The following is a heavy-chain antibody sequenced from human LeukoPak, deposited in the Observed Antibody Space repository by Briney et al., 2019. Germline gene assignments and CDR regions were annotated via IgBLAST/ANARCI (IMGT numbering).Heavy chain of an antibody. CDR1: GGSMSSYY. V-gene: IGHV4-59*01. Sequence: PSETLSLTCTVSGGSMSSYYWSWVRQPPGKGLEGIGYISYSGRTNYNPSLKSRVTISVDTSKNQLSLKLSSVTAADTAVYYCARQTPNFDYWGQGTLVTVSS. CDR2: ISYSGRT. D-gene: IGHD4-23*01. CDR3: ARQTPNFDY. J-gene: IGHJ4*02.